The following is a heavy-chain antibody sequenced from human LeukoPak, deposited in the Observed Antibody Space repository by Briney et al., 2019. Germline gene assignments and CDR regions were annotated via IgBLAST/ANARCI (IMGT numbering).Heavy chain of an antibody. CDR3: ARSLRYFDWPTTYYGMDV. J-gene: IGHJ6*02. Sequence: SETLSLTCTVSGGSISSYYWSWIRQPPGKGLEWIGYIYYSGSTNYNPSLKSRVTISVDTSKNQFSLKLSSVTAADTAVYYCARSLRYFDWPTTYYGMDVWGQGTTVTVSS. CDR2: IYYSGST. V-gene: IGHV4-59*01. CDR1: GGSISSYY. D-gene: IGHD3-9*01.